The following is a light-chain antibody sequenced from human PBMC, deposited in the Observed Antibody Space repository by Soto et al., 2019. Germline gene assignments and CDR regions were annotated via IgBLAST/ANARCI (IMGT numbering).Light chain of an antibody. CDR3: CSYAGDYTFV. J-gene: IGLJ1*01. V-gene: IGLV2-11*01. CDR1: SSDVGGYNY. CDR2: DVK. Sequence: QSALTQPRSVSGSPGQSVTISCTGTSSDVGGYNYVSWYQQYPGKAPNVMIYDVKTRPSGVPDRFSGSKSGNTASLTISGLQAEDEADYYCCSYAGDYTFVFGTGTKLTVL.